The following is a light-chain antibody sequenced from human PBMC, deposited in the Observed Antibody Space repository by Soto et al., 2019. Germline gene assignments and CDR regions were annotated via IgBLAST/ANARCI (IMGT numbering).Light chain of an antibody. CDR3: TSSTIDSRYV. V-gene: IGLV2-14*01. Sequence: QSALTQPASVSGYPGQSITISRTGTSSDVGSSNYVSWYQQYPGKVPKLLIDRVSNRPSGVSNRFSGSKSVYTASLTISRLQTEDEADYFCTSSTIDSRYVFGTGTKLTVL. J-gene: IGLJ1*01. CDR1: SSDVGSSNY. CDR2: RVS.